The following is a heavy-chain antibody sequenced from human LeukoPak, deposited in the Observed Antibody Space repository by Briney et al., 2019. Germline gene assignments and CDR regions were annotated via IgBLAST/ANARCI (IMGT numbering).Heavy chain of an antibody. J-gene: IGHJ4*02. CDR3: ARLGSYHDF. D-gene: IGHD1-26*01. CDR1: GASISNYY. CDR2: IHSSGGS. Sequence: SETLSLTCTVSGASISNYYWSWIRQTPEKGLEWMGHIHSSGGSSYYPSLKSQLTLSIDTSRNQLSLKLPSVTAADTAVYFCARLGSYHDFWGQGALVTVSS. V-gene: IGHV4-4*09.